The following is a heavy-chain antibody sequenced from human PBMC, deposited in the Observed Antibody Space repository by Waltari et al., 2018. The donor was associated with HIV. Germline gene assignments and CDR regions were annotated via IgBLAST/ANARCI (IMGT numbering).Heavy chain of an antibody. J-gene: IGHJ6*03. D-gene: IGHD2-2*01. CDR3: ARFLAVPAASNYMDV. Sequence: QVQLVQSGAEVKKPGASVKVSCKASGYTFTNYEIGWVRQAPGQGLEWMGWISVYNGNTNYTQKMQGRVTLTTDTSKNIAYMELRSLRYDDTAVYYCARFLAVPAASNYMDVWGKGTTVTVSS. V-gene: IGHV1-18*01. CDR2: ISVYNGNT. CDR1: GYTFTNYE.